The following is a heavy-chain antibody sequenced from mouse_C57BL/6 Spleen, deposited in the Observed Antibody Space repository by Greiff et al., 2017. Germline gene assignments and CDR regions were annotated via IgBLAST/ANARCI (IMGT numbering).Heavy chain of an antibody. J-gene: IGHJ2*01. CDR2: LDPETGGT. Sequence: QVQLQQSGAELVRPGASVTLSCKASGYTFTDYEMHWVKQTPVHGLEWIGALDPETGGTAYNQKFKGKAILTADKSSSTAYMELRSLTSEDSAVYYCTRGDGPYYFDYWGQGTTLTVSS. D-gene: IGHD2-3*01. CDR1: GYTFTDYE. CDR3: TRGDGPYYFDY. V-gene: IGHV1-15*01.